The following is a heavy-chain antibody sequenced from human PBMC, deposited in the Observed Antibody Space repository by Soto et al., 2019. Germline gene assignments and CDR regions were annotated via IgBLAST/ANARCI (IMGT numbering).Heavy chain of an antibody. CDR1: GFNFSSYA. CDR3: ANPHSNSRPVQAFDI. J-gene: IGHJ3*02. Sequence: EVQLLESGGGLVQPGGSLRLSCAASGFNFSSYAMSWVRQAPGKGLEWVSAISGSGGSTYYAGSVKGRFTISRDNSKNTLYLQMNSLIAEDTSVYDCANPHSNSRPVQAFDIWGQGTMVTFSS. CDR2: ISGSGGST. D-gene: IGHD4-4*01. V-gene: IGHV3-23*01.